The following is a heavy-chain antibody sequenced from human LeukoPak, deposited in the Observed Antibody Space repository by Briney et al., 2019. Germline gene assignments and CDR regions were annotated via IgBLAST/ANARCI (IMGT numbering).Heavy chain of an antibody. CDR1: GFTFSSYA. D-gene: IGHD2-2*01. J-gene: IGHJ4*02. CDR2: ISGSGGST. CDR3: AKDEGYCSSTSCYPPN. Sequence: GGSLRLSCAASGFTFSSYAMSWVRQAPGKGLEWVSAISGSGGSTYYADSVKGRFAISRDNSKNTLYLQMNSLRAEDTAVYYCAKDEGYCSSTSCYPPNWGQGTLVTVSS. V-gene: IGHV3-23*01.